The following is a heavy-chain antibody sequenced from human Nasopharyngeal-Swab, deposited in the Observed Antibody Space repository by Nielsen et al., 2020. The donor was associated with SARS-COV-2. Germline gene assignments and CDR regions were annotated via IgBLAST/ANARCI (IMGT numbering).Heavy chain of an antibody. CDR1: GFTFSSYD. J-gene: IGHJ6*02. Sequence: GESLKISCAASGFTFSSYDMHWVRQATGKGLEWVSAIGTAGDTYYPGSVKGRVTISSENAKNSLYLQMNSLRAGDTAVYYCARDRVDRSSWGYYYYGMDVWGQGTTVTVSS. CDR3: ARDRVDRSSWGYYYYGMDV. V-gene: IGHV3-13*01. D-gene: IGHD6-13*01. CDR2: IGTAGDT.